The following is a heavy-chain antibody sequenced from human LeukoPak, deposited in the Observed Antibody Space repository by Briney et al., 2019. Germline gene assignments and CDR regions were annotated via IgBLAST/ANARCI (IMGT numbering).Heavy chain of an antibody. V-gene: IGHV3-7*01. Sequence: GGSLRLSCAASGFTFSNSWMSWVRLAPGKGLEWVANMKQDGSQKYYVDSVKGRFTISRDNAKNSLYLQMNSLRAEDTAVYYCASGRGIDYWGQGTLVTVSS. CDR3: ASGRGIDY. CDR1: GFTFSNSW. D-gene: IGHD3-16*01. J-gene: IGHJ4*02. CDR2: MKQDGSQK.